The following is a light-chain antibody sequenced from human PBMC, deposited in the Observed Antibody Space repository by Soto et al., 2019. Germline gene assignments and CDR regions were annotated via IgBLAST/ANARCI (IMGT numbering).Light chain of an antibody. CDR3: QQYNNWPPT. CDR1: QSVSSN. V-gene: IGKV3-15*01. J-gene: IGKJ1*01. Sequence: EIVMTQSPATLSVSPGERATLSCRASQSVSSNLAWYQQKPGQAPRLLIYGASTRATGIPARFSGSGSGTEFTLTSISLQSEVFAVYCCQQYNNWPPTFGRGTKVEIK. CDR2: GAS.